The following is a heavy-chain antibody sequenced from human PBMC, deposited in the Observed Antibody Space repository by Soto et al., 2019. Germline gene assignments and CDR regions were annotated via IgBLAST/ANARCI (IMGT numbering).Heavy chain of an antibody. V-gene: IGHV1-69*13. CDR1: RVAFSKFI. CDR3: AKVRYSSPMGYYYGMDV. J-gene: IGHJ6*02. Sequence: GSPVKVSCKASRVAFSKFIVTWVRQAPGLGLEWVGGIIPIFGTANYAQKFQGRVTITADESTSTSYMEVNNLRSEDTAVYYCAKVRYSSPMGYYYGMDVWGQGTTVTVS. CDR2: IIPIFGTA. D-gene: IGHD6-19*01.